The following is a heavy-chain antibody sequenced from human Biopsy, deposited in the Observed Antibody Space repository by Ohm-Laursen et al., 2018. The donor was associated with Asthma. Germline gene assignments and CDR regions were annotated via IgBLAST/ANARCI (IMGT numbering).Heavy chain of an antibody. Sequence: SVKASCKTSGYTFTGYYMHWVRQAPRQGLEWMGWINPNSGGTNYAQKFQGWVTMTRDTSISTAYMVLSRLRSEDTAVYYCARIKIRIGAGTDRYFDLWGRGTLVTVSS. J-gene: IGHJ2*01. D-gene: IGHD3-16*01. CDR2: INPNSGGT. CDR3: ARIKIRIGAGTDRYFDL. V-gene: IGHV1-2*04. CDR1: GYTFTGYY.